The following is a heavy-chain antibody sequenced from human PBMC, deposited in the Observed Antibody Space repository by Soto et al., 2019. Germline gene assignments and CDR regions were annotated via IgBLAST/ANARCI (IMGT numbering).Heavy chain of an antibody. CDR2: IYHSGST. CDR3: ARVPDR. CDR1: GGSISSGGYS. J-gene: IGHJ5*02. D-gene: IGHD2-2*01. V-gene: IGHV4-30-2*01. Sequence: QLQLQESGSGLVKPSQTLSLTCAVSGGSISSGGYSWSWIRQPPGKGLEWIGYIYHSGSTYYNPSPXRXLTRSVDRSKNQSSLKLSSVTAADTAVYYCARVPDRWGQGTLVTVSS.